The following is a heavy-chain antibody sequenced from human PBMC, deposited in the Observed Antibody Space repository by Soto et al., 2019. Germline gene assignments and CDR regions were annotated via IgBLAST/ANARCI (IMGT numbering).Heavy chain of an antibody. CDR2: IYSGGST. V-gene: IGHV3-53*01. CDR1: GFTVSSNY. J-gene: IGHJ6*02. Sequence: EVQLVESGGGLIQPGGSLRLSCAASGFTVSSNYMSWVRQAPGKGLEWVSVIYSGGSTYYADSVKGRFTISRDNSKNTLYLQMNSLRAEDTAVYYCARDRFVFAYGMDVWGQGTTVTVSS. CDR3: ARDRFVFAYGMDV. D-gene: IGHD2-15*01.